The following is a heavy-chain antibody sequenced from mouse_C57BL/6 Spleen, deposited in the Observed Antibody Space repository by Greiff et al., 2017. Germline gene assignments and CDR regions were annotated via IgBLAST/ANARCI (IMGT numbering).Heavy chain of an antibody. CDR2: IYPRSGNT. CDR3: ARHEEGYRDYAMDY. CDR1: GYTFTSYG. V-gene: IGHV1-81*01. Sequence: VQLQQSGAELARPGASVKLSCKASGYTFTSYGISWVKQRTGQGLEWIGEIYPRSGNTYYNEKFKDKATLTADKSSSTVYMELSRLTSEDSAVYFCARHEEGYRDYAMDYWGQGTSVTVSS. D-gene: IGHD2-14*01. J-gene: IGHJ4*01.